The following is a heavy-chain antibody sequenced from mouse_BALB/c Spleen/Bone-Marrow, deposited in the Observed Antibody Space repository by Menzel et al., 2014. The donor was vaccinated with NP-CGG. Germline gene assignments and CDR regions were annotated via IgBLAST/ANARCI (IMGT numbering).Heavy chain of an antibody. J-gene: IGHJ3*01. D-gene: IGHD2-3*01. CDR2: INPDSRTI. CDR1: GFDFSGFW. V-gene: IGHV4-1*02. Sequence: EVKLMESGGGLVQPGRSLKISCAASGFDFSGFWIGWVRLAPGKGLEWIGEINPDSRTINYSPFLKDRSIISRDNAKNTLYLYMSKVRSEDTALYYCARLGYYGGFAYWGQGTLVTVSA. CDR3: ARLGYYGGFAY.